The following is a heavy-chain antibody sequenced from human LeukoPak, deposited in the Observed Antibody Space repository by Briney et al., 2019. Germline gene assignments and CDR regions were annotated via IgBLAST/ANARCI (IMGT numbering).Heavy chain of an antibody. CDR2: IYTSGST. CDR1: GGSISSGSCY. CDR3: ARGRRYGAFDI. J-gene: IGHJ3*02. Sequence: SETLSLTXTVSGGSISSGSCYWSWIRQPAGKGLEWIGRIYTSGSTNYNPSLKSRVTISVDTSKNQFSLRLSSVTAADTAVYYCARGRRYGAFDIWGQGTMVTVSS. V-gene: IGHV4-61*02. D-gene: IGHD1-14*01.